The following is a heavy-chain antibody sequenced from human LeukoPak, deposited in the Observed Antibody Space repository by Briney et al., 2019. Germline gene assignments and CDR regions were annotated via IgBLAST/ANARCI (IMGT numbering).Heavy chain of an antibody. CDR2: INAGNGNT. D-gene: IGHD6-13*01. V-gene: IGHV1-3*03. J-gene: IGHJ4*02. CDR1: GYTFTSYA. Sequence: ASVKVSCTASGYTFTSYAMHWVRQAPGQRLEWMGWINAGNGNTKYSQEFQGRDTITRDTSASTAYMELSSLRSEDMAVYYCARGPYSSSWFDYWGQGTLVTVSS. CDR3: ARGPYSSSWFDY.